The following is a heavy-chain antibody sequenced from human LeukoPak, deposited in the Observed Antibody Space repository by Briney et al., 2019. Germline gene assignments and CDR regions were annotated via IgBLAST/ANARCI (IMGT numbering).Heavy chain of an antibody. V-gene: IGHV1-69*04. CDR3: ARDKSSSGFDP. J-gene: IGHJ5*02. CDR2: IIPILGIA. Sequence: ASVKVSCKASGGTFSSYAISWVRQAPGQGLEWMGRIIPILGIANYAQKFQGGVTITADKSTSTAYMELSSLRSEDTAVYYCARDKSSSGFDPWGQGTLVTVSS. D-gene: IGHD6-6*01. CDR1: GGTFSSYA.